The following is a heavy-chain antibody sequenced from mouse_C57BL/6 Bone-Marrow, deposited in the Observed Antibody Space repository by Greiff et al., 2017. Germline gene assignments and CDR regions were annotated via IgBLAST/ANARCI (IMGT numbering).Heavy chain of an antibody. CDR1: GYTFTSYW. CDR2: IHPNSGST. D-gene: IGHD2-3*01. J-gene: IGHJ4*01. Sequence: QVQLKQSGAELVKPGASVKLSCKASGYTFTSYWMHWVKQRPGQGLEWIGMIHPNSGSTNYNEKFKSKATLTVDKSSSTAYMQLSSLTSEDSAVYYCARWDGYRTFAMDYWGQGTSVTVSS. CDR3: ARWDGYRTFAMDY. V-gene: IGHV1-64*01.